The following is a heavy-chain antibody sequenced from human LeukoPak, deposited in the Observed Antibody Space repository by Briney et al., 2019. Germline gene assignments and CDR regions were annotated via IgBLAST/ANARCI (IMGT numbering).Heavy chain of an antibody. V-gene: IGHV1-2*02. D-gene: IGHD1-26*01. CDR3: ARDFTGIVGGTCQN. CDR1: GYTFTGYY. J-gene: IGHJ4*02. CDR2: INPNSCGT. Sequence: ASVKVSFKASGYTFTGYYMHWVRQAPGQGLEWMGWINPNSCGTNYAQKFQGRVTMTRDTSISTDYMELRRLRSDDTAVYYCARDFTGIVGGTCQNWGQGTLVTVSS.